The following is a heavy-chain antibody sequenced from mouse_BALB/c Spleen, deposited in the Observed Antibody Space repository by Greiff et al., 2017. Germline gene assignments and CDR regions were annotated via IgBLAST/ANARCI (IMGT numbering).Heavy chain of an antibody. Sequence: VQLQQSGTVLARPGASVKMSCKASGYTFTSYWMHWVKQRPGQGLEWIGAIYPGNSDTSYNQKFKGKAKLTAVTSTSTAYMELSSLTNEDSAVYYCSSTMITLYYFDYWGQGTTLTVSS. CDR1: GYTFTSYW. CDR2: IYPGNSDT. CDR3: SSTMITLYYFDY. D-gene: IGHD2-4*01. J-gene: IGHJ2*01. V-gene: IGHV1-5*01.